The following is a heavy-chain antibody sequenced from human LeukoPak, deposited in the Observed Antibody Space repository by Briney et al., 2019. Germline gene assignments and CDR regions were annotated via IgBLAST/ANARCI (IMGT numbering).Heavy chain of an antibody. CDR2: INHSGST. Sequence: SETLSLTCAAYSGSFSGYYWSWIRQPPGKGLEWIGEINHSGSTNYNPSLKSRVTISGDTSKNQFSLKLSSVTAADTAVYYCARGREGPANYYGMDVWGKGTTVTVSS. D-gene: IGHD1-26*01. V-gene: IGHV4-34*01. J-gene: IGHJ6*04. CDR1: SGSFSGYY. CDR3: ARGREGPANYYGMDV.